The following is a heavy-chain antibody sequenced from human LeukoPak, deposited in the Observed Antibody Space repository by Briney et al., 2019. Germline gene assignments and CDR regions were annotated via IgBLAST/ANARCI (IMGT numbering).Heavy chain of an antibody. J-gene: IGHJ4*02. V-gene: IGHV4-39*07. CDR2: IYYSGST. D-gene: IGHD2-8*02. Sequence: SETLSLTCTVSGVSISSSSYYWGWIRQPPGKGLEWIGSIYYSGSTYYNPSLKSRVTISVDTSKNQFCLKLSSVTAADTAVYHCARDSNWWGRVIDYWGQGTLVTVSS. CDR3: ARDSNWWGRVIDY. CDR1: GVSISSSSYY.